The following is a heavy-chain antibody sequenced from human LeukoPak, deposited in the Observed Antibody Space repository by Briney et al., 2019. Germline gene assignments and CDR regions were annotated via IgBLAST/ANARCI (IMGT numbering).Heavy chain of an antibody. CDR3: ANENYYDSSGYPR. Sequence: GGSLRLSCAASGFTFSSYAMSWVRQAPGKGLEWGSAISGSGGSTYYADSVKGRFTISRDDSKNTLYLQMNSLRAEDTAVYYCANENYYDSSGYPRWGQGTLVTVSS. V-gene: IGHV3-23*01. CDR1: GFTFSSYA. CDR2: ISGSGGST. D-gene: IGHD3-22*01. J-gene: IGHJ4*02.